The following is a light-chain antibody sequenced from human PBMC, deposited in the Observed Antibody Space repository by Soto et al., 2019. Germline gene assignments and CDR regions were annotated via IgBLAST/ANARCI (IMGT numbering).Light chain of an antibody. CDR1: QSVSGW. J-gene: IGKJ4*01. CDR2: AAA. CDR3: QQSYSTPRLT. V-gene: IGKV1-39*01. Sequence: DIQMTQSPSTLSASFGDTVTVTCRASQSVSGWLAWYQQKPGKAPKLLIYAAASLQSGVPSRFSGSGSGTDFTLTISSLQPEDFATYYCQQSYSTPRLTFGGGTKVDIK.